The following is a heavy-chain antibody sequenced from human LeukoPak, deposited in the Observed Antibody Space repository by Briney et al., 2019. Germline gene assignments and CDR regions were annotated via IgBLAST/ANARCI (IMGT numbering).Heavy chain of an antibody. CDR3: AKQRSEVPVAASNY. D-gene: IGHD2-2*01. CDR1: GFTFSNYA. Sequence: PGGSLRLSCEASGFTFSNYAMSWVRQAPGKGLEWVSSISPSADSTHYADSVKGRFTISRDNAKNTFCLQMNSLRAEDTAIYYCAKQRSEVPVAASNYWGQGTLVTVSS. V-gene: IGHV3-23*01. J-gene: IGHJ4*02. CDR2: ISPSADST.